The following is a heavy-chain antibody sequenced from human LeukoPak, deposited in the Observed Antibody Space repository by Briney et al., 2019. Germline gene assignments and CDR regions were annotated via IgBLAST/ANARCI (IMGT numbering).Heavy chain of an antibody. CDR3: AKNIAYTYGPVDY. CDR2: ITWNSATT. V-gene: IGHV3-9*01. D-gene: IGHD5-18*01. J-gene: IGHJ4*02. Sequence: GRSLRLSCAASGFTFDDYAMHWVRQAPGKGLEWVSGITWNSATTYYAKSVKGRFTISRDNARNSLFLQMNSLRPEDTAFYYCAKNIAYTYGPVDYWGQGTLVTASS. CDR1: GFTFDDYA.